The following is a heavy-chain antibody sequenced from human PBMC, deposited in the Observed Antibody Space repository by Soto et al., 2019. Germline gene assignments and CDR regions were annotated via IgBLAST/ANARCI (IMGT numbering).Heavy chain of an antibody. CDR2: ISGYNANT. J-gene: IGHJ6*02. D-gene: IGHD1-1*01. CDR3: ARGSTHYTMDV. CDR1: GYTFTNNG. Sequence: QVQLVQSGGELRKPGASVKVSCKTSGYTFTNNGINWVRQAPGQGLEWMGWISGYNANTKYAQKFQGRVTLTTDTLTSTAFMALRSLRSDDTAGFYCARGSTHYTMDVWGQGTTVTVSS. V-gene: IGHV1-18*04.